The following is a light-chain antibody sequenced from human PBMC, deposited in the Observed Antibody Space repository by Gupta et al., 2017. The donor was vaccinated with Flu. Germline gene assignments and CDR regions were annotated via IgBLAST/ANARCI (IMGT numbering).Light chain of an antibody. J-gene: IGLJ3*02. CDR2: DNN. CDR3: AAWDSSLGAGV. Sequence: SSSNIGDNYASWYQQLPGTAPKLFIYDNNKRPSGIPDRFSGSKSGTSATLDITGLQTGDEADYYCAAWDSSLGAGVFGGGTKLTVL. CDR1: SSNIGDNY. V-gene: IGLV1-51*01.